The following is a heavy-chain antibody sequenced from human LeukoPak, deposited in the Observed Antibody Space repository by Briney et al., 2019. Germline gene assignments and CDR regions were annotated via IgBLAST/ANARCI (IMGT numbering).Heavy chain of an antibody. J-gene: IGHJ6*02. D-gene: IGHD3-16*01. Sequence: GGSLRLSCAASGFTFSNYNMNWVRQAPGKGLEWVSSISSSSSYIYYADSVKGRFTISRDNAKNSLYLQMNSLRAEDAAVYYCARDYLGGYYYYGMDVWGQGTTVTVSS. CDR3: ARDYLGGYYYYGMDV. CDR1: GFTFSNYN. V-gene: IGHV3-21*01. CDR2: ISSSSSYI.